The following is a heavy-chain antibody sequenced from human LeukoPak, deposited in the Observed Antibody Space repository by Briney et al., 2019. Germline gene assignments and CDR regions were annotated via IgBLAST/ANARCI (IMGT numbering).Heavy chain of an antibody. CDR2: IIPILGIA. J-gene: IGHJ1*01. CDR1: GGTFSSYA. Sequence: ASVKVSCKASGGTFSSYAISWVRQAPGQGLEWMGRIIPILGIANYAQKFQGRVTITADKSTSTAYMELSSLRSEDTAVYYCARSAFLEWLLSGYFQHWGQGTLVTVSS. CDR3: ARSAFLEWLLSGYFQH. V-gene: IGHV1-69*04. D-gene: IGHD3-3*01.